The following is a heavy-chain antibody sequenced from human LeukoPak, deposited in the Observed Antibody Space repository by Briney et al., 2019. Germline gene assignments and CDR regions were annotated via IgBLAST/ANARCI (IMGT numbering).Heavy chain of an antibody. CDR2: IKKDGSEK. J-gene: IGHJ4*02. CDR1: GFTFSSYW. Sequence: GGSLRLSCAASGFTFSSYWMSWVRQAPGKGLEWVANIKKDGSEKYYVDSVKGRFTISRDNAKTSLYLQMNSLRAEDTAVYYCAGGLWYASGSDYWGQGTLVTVSS. D-gene: IGHD3-10*01. V-gene: IGHV3-7*04. CDR3: AGGLWYASGSDY.